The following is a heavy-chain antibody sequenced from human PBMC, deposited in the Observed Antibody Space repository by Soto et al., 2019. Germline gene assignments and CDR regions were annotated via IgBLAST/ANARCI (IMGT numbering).Heavy chain of an antibody. V-gene: IGHV6-1*01. Sequence: PSQTLSLTCAISGDSVSSNSAAWNWIRQSPSRGLEWLGRTYYRSKWYNDYAVSVKSRITINPDTSKNQFSLQLNSVTPEDTAVYYCARDPGYCSGGSCYYFDYWGQGTLVTVSS. D-gene: IGHD2-15*01. J-gene: IGHJ4*02. CDR3: ARDPGYCSGGSCYYFDY. CDR1: GDSVSSNSAA. CDR2: TYYRSKWYN.